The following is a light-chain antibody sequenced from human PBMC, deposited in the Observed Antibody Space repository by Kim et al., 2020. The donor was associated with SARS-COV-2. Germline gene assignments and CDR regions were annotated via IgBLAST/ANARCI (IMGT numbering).Light chain of an antibody. CDR2: AAS. J-gene: IGKJ5*01. V-gene: IGKV1-12*01. Sequence: ASAGDRVTITCRASQDIGTWLGWYLQKPGTAPKRLISAASTLHAAVPTRFSASGSGKEFILTISSLEPEDFATYYCPQANNFPLTFGQGTRLEIK. CDR1: QDIGTW. CDR3: PQANNFPLT.